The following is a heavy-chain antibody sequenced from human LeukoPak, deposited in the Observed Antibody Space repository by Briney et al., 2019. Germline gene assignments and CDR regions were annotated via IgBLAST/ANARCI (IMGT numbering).Heavy chain of an antibody. Sequence: RASVKVSCKASGYTFTGYYMHWVRQAPGQGLEWMGWINPNSGGTNYAQKFQGRVTMTRDTSISTAYMELSRLRSDDTAVYYCARGRRYDSSGYYCPYWGQGTLVTVSS. CDR2: INPNSGGT. J-gene: IGHJ4*02. V-gene: IGHV1-2*02. CDR1: GYTFTGYY. D-gene: IGHD3-22*01. CDR3: ARGRRYDSSGYYCPY.